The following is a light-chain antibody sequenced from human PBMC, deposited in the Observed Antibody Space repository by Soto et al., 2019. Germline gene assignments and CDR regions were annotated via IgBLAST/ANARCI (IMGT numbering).Light chain of an antibody. CDR2: EVT. J-gene: IGLJ1*01. V-gene: IGLV2-14*03. CDR3: SSYTTSSTLG. CDR1: SSDVGGYNF. Sequence: QSVLTQPASVSGSPGQSITISCTGTSSDVGGYNFVSWYQQHPGKAPKLMIYEVTSRPSGVSNRFSGSKSGNTASLTLSGLQPEDEAEYYCSSYTTSSTLGFGTGTKVTVL.